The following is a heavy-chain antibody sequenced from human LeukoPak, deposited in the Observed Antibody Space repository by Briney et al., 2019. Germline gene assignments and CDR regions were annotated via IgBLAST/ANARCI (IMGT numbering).Heavy chain of an antibody. Sequence: SETLSLTCAVYGGSFSGYYWSWIGQPPGKGLEWIGEINHSGSTNYNPSLKSRVTISVDTSKNQFSLKLSSVTAADTAVYYCARGLGVVVPAAISSFDYWGQGTLVTVSS. V-gene: IGHV4-34*01. D-gene: IGHD2-2*02. CDR1: GGSFSGYY. CDR3: ARGLGVVVPAAISSFDY. J-gene: IGHJ4*02. CDR2: INHSGST.